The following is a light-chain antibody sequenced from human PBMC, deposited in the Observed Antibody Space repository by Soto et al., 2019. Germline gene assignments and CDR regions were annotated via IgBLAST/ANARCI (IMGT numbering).Light chain of an antibody. J-gene: IGLJ1*01. CDR3: YSYAGENLYV. Sequence: QSVLAQPASLSAPPGQSITIPCTGTISDVGSYNLVSWFQQHPGKVPKLLIYEGTKRPSGLSDRFSGSKSGTTASLTISGLQAEDEAHYYCYSYAGENLYVFGTGTKV. CDR1: ISDVGSYNL. CDR2: EGT. V-gene: IGLV2-23*01.